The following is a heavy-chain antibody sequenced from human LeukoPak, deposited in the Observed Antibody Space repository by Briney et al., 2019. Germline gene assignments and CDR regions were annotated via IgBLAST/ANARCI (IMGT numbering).Heavy chain of an antibody. CDR2: ISSSSSYI. Sequence: PGGSLRLSCAASGFTFSSYSMNWVRQAPGKGLEWVSSISSSSSYIYYADSVKGRFTISRGNAKNSLYLQMNSLRAEDTAVYYCARDGYGSGSADYWGPGTLVTVSS. CDR3: ARDGYGSGSADY. V-gene: IGHV3-21*01. CDR1: GFTFSSYS. J-gene: IGHJ4*02. D-gene: IGHD3-10*01.